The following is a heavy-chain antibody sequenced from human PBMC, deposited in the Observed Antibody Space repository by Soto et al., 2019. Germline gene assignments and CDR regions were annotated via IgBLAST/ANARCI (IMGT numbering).Heavy chain of an antibody. CDR3: AICGGNSVYFDY. J-gene: IGHJ4*02. CDR2: IYYSGST. CDR1: GGSISSGDYY. Sequence: SDTLSLTCTVSGGSISSGDYYWSWIRQPPGKGLEWIGYIYYSGSTYYNPSLKSRVTISVDTSKNQFSLKLSSVTAADTAVYYCAICGGNSVYFDYWGQGTLVTVSS. V-gene: IGHV4-30-4*02. D-gene: IGHD2-21*02.